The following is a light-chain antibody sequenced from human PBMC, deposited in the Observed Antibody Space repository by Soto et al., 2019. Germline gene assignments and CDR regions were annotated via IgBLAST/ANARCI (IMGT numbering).Light chain of an antibody. CDR3: QQSYSTPRT. V-gene: IGKV1-39*01. Sequence: DIQMTQSPSSLSASVRDRVTITFRASQSISSFLNWYQQKPGKAPKLLIYAASSLQSGVPSRFSASGSGTDFTLTISSLQPEDFATYYCQQSYSTPRTFGQGTKVEIK. J-gene: IGKJ1*01. CDR1: QSISSF. CDR2: AAS.